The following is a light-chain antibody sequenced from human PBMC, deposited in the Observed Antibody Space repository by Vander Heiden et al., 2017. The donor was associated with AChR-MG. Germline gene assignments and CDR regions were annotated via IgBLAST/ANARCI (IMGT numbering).Light chain of an antibody. CDR3: QQDDSTPLT. CDR2: WAS. J-gene: IGKJ4*01. CDR1: QSVLYSSNNKNY. Sequence: DIVMTQSPDSLAVSLGERATINCKSSQSVLYSSNNKNYLAWYQQKPGHPPKLLIYWASIRESGVPDRFSGSGSGTDFTLTISSLQAEDVAVYYCQQDDSTPLTFGGGTKVEIK. V-gene: IGKV4-1*01.